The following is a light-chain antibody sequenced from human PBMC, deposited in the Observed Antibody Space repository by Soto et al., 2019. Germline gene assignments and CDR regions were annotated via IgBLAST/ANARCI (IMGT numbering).Light chain of an antibody. J-gene: IGLJ1*01. CDR3: NSYTTSSSLYV. V-gene: IGLV2-14*01. CDR2: DVS. CDR1: SSDIGGYDY. Sequence: QSALTQPASVSGSPGQSITISCTGTSSDIGGYDYVSWYQQYPGKAPKLMIYDVSNRPSGVSDRFSGSKSANTASLTISGLQAEDDADYYCNSYTTSSSLYVFGTGTRSPS.